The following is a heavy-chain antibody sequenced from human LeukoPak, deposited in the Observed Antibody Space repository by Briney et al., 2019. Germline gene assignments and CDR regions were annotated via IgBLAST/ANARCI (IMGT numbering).Heavy chain of an antibody. Sequence: TTSGTLSLTCAVSGGSISTSNWWSWVRQPPGKGLEWIGEIYHSGSTNYNPSLKSRVTISVDKSKNQVSLKLNSVTAADTAVYYCASLPVPYCDGDCYFAHWGQGTLVTVSS. V-gene: IGHV4-4*02. J-gene: IGHJ5*02. CDR3: ASLPVPYCDGDCYFAH. D-gene: IGHD2-21*02. CDR1: GGSISTSNW. CDR2: IYHSGST.